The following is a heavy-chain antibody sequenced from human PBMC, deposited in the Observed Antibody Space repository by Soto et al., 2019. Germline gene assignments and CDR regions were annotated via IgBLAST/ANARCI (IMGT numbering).Heavy chain of an antibody. V-gene: IGHV3-30*18. CDR3: AKDQVRVVGAAAFDY. CDR2: ISYDGSNK. CDR1: GFTFSSYG. Sequence: QVQLVESGGGVVQPGRSLRLSCAASGFTFSSYGMHWVRQAPGKGLEWVAVISYDGSNKYYADSVKGRFTISRDNSKNTLYLQMNSLRAEDTAVYYCAKDQVRVVGAAAFDYWGQGTLVTVSS. J-gene: IGHJ4*02. D-gene: IGHD2-15*01.